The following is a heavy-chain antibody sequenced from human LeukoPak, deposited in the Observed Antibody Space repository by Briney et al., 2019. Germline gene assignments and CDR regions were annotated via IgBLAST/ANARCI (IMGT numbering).Heavy chain of an antibody. D-gene: IGHD4-17*01. CDR2: IYYSGST. J-gene: IGHJ6*02. CDR3: ARDGTTVTNPPVDV. V-gene: IGHV4-59*12. Sequence: SETLSLTCTVSGGSISSYYWSWIRQPPGKGLEWIGYIYYSGSTQYNPSLKSRVTISVDTSKNQFSLKLTSVTAADTAVYYCARDGTTVTNPPVDVWGQGTTVTVSS. CDR1: GGSISSYY.